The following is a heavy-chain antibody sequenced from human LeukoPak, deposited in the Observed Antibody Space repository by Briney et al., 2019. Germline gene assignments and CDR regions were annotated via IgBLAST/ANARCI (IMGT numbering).Heavy chain of an antibody. J-gene: IGHJ4*02. CDR2: IKQDGTEK. Sequence: GESLRLSCTASGFTFTTYWMSWVRHPPGRGLEWVANIKQDGTEKYYVDSVKGRFTISRDNAKNSLYLQMNSLRVEDTAVYYCARAITNYGYIFDYWGQGTLVTVSS. V-gene: IGHV3-7*01. CDR3: ARAITNYGYIFDY. CDR1: GFTFTTYW. D-gene: IGHD5-18*01.